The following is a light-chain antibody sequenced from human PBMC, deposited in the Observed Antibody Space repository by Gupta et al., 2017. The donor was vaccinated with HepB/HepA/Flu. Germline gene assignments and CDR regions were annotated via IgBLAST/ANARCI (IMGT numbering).Light chain of an antibody. CDR2: SNN. CDR1: SSNIGSNT. V-gene: IGLV1-44*01. Sequence: QSVLTQPPSASGTPGQRFTISCSGSSSNIGSNTVNWYPQLPGTAPKLLIYSNNQRPSGVPDRFSGSKSGTSASLAIRGLQSEDEADYYCAAWDDSLNGPGYVFGTGTKVTVL. CDR3: AAWDDSLNGPGYV. J-gene: IGLJ1*01.